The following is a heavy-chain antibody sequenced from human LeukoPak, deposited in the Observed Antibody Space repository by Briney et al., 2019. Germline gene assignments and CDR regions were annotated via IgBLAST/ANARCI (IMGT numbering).Heavy chain of an antibody. CDR2: ISYDGSNK. Sequence: GGSLRLSCAASGFTFSSYGMHWVRQAPGKGLEWVAGISYDGSNKYYADSVKGRFTISRDNTKNTLYLQMNSLRAEDTAVYYCAKSYSSGWPPPFDYWGQGTLVTVSS. D-gene: IGHD6-19*01. V-gene: IGHV3-30*18. CDR1: GFTFSSYG. J-gene: IGHJ4*02. CDR3: AKSYSSGWPPPFDY.